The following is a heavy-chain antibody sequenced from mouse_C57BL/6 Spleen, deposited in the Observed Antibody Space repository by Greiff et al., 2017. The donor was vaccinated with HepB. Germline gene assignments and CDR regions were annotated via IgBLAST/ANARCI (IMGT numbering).Heavy chain of an antibody. V-gene: IGHV1-26*01. CDR1: GYTFTDYY. Sequence: EVQLQQSGPELVKPGASVKISCKASGYTFTDYYMNWVKQSHGKSLEWIGDINPNNGGTSYNQKFKGKATLTVDKSSSTAYMELRSLTSEDSAVYYCANSLYYFDYWGQGTTLTVSS. CDR3: ANSLYYFDY. J-gene: IGHJ2*01. CDR2: INPNNGGT.